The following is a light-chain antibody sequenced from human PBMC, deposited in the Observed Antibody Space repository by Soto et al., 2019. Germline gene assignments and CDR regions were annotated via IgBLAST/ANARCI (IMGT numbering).Light chain of an antibody. CDR3: QQRNDWPRIT. V-gene: IGKV3-11*01. CDR2: DAS. CDR1: QTIKTY. Sequence: EIVLTQSPATLSLSPGERATLSCRASQTIKTYLAWYQQKPGQAPRLLFSDASNRATGVPARFSGSGSGTDFTLTINNLEPEDFAVYFCQQRNDWPRITFGQGTRLEIK. J-gene: IGKJ5*01.